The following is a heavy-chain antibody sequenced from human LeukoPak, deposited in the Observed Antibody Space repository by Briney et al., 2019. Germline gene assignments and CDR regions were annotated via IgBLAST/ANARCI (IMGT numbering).Heavy chain of an antibody. D-gene: IGHD2-8*02. Sequence: GGSLRLSCAVSGFTFSSYEMNWVRQAPGKGLEWVSYISGSGTTIYYADSVKGRFTISRDNAKNSLYLQMNSLRAEDTAVYYCATYRQVLLPFESWGQGTLVTVSS. CDR2: ISGSGTTI. J-gene: IGHJ4*02. CDR3: ATYRQVLLPFES. CDR1: GFTFSSYE. V-gene: IGHV3-48*03.